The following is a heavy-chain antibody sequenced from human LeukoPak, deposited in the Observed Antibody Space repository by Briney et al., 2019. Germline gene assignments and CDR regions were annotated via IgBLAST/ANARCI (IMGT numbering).Heavy chain of an antibody. D-gene: IGHD3-3*01. CDR1: GYSFTSYW. V-gene: IGHV5-51*01. Sequence: GESLKISCKGSGYSFTSYWIGWVRQMPGKGLEWMGIIYPGDSDTRYSPSFQGQVTISADKSISTAYLQWSSLKASDTAMYYCARLSSARTYYDFWSGLDYWGQGTLVTVSS. CDR2: IYPGDSDT. J-gene: IGHJ4*02. CDR3: ARLSSARTYYDFWSGLDY.